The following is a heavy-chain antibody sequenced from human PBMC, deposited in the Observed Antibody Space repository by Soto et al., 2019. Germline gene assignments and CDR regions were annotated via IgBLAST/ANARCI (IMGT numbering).Heavy chain of an antibody. V-gene: IGHV4-39*01. J-gene: IGHJ4*02. CDR1: GGSISSSSYY. CDR2: IYYSGST. D-gene: IGHD3-10*01. Sequence: QLQLQESGPGLVKPSETLSLTCTVSGGSISSSSYYWGWIRQPPGKGLEWIGSIYYSGSTYYNPSLKSRVTISVDTSKNQFSLKLSSVTAADTAVYYCARHHLGEWPPFFDYWGQGTLVTVSS. CDR3: ARHHLGEWPPFFDY.